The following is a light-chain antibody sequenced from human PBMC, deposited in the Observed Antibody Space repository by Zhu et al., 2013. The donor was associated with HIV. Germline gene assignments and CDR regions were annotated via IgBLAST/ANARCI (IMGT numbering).Light chain of an antibody. Sequence: ENVLTQSPGTLSLSPGERATLSCRANQSVSAGYLAWYRQKPGQAPRLLIHGASTRATGIPDRFSGSGSGTDFTLTISRLEPEDFAVYYCXQYGGSPYTFGQGTK. J-gene: IGKJ2*01. CDR2: GAS. CDR1: QSVSAGY. V-gene: IGKV3-20*01. CDR3: XQYGGSPYT.